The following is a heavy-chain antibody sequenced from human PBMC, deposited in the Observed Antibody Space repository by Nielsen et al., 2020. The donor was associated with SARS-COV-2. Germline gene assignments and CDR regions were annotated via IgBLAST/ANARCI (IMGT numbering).Heavy chain of an antibody. CDR3: AKGSQFSSSWYDY. CDR2: ISGSGGST. CDR1: GFTFSSYA. V-gene: IGHV3-23*01. D-gene: IGHD6-13*01. J-gene: IGHJ4*02. Sequence: GGSLRLSCAVSGFTFSSYAMHWVRQAPGKGLEWVSAISGSGGSTYYADSVKGRFTISRDNSKNTLYLQMNSLRAEDTAAYYCAKGSQFSSSWYDYWGQGTLVTVSS.